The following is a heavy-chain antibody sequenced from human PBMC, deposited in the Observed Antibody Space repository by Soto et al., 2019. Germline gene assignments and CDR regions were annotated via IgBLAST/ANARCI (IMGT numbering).Heavy chain of an antibody. CDR2: ISGSGGST. J-gene: IGHJ1*01. D-gene: IGHD2-2*01. Sequence: GGSLRLSCAASGFTFSSYAMSWVRQAPGKGLEWVSAISGSGGSTYYADSVKGRFTISRDNSKNTLYLQMNSLRAEDTAVYYCAKDLVSSTSWAAEYFQHWGQGTLVTVSS. CDR3: AKDLVSSTSWAAEYFQH. V-gene: IGHV3-23*01. CDR1: GFTFSSYA.